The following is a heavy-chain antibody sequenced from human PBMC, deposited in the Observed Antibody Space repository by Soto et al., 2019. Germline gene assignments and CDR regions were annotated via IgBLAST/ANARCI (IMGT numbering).Heavy chain of an antibody. J-gene: IGHJ4*02. CDR3: ARDNIVATIRSVDY. CDR2: ISSSSSYI. CDR1: GFTFSSYS. V-gene: IGHV3-21*01. D-gene: IGHD5-12*01. Sequence: GGSLRLSCAASGFTFSSYSMNWVRQAPGKGLEWVSSISSSSSYIYYADSVKGRFTISRDNAKNSLYLQMNSLRAEDTAVYYCARDNIVATIRSVDYWGQGTLVTVSS.